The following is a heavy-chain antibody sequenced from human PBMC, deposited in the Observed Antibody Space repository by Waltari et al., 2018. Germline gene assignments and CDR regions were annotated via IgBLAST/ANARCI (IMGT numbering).Heavy chain of an antibody. J-gene: IGHJ4*02. V-gene: IGHV3-9*01. Sequence: EVQLVESGGGLVQPGGSLRLSCSASGFTFDDYAMPWVRQAPGKGLGWGSGISGKSVSIGEADSVRGRFTISRDNAKNSLYLQMNSLRAEDTALYYCAKDIRRYSYGHDYWGQGTLVTVSS. D-gene: IGHD5-18*01. CDR1: GFTFDDYA. CDR3: AKDIRRYSYGHDY. CDR2: ISGKSVSI.